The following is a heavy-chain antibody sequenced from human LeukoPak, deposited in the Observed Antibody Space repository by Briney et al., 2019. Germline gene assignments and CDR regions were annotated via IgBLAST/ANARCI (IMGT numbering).Heavy chain of an antibody. D-gene: IGHD4-17*01. CDR3: TRDSSYGDYSTAFDY. CDR2: GGSTT. J-gene: IGHJ4*02. V-gene: IGHV3-23*01. Sequence: GGSLRLSCAASGFIFSNYAMTWVRQAPGKGLERVSSGGSTTDYSDSVKGRFTISRDNSKNTSYLQMNSLRADDTAVYYCTRDSSYGDYSTAFDYWGQGALVTVSS. CDR1: GFIFSNYA.